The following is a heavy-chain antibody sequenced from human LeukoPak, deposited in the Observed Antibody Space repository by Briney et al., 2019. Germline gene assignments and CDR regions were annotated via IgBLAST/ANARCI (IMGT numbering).Heavy chain of an antibody. J-gene: IGHJ4*02. V-gene: IGHV3-48*03. D-gene: IGHD5-12*01. CDR3: ARGASRLLIN. CDR1: GFTFSSYE. Sequence: GGSLRLSCAASGFTFSSYEMNWVRQAPRKGLEWVSYISSSGSTIYYADSVRGRFTISRDNAKNSLYLQMNSLRAEDTAVYYCARGASRLLINWGQGTLVTVSS. CDR2: ISSSGSTI.